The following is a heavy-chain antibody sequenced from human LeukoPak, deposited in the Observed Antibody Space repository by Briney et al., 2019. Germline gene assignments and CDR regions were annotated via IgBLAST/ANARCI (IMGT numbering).Heavy chain of an antibody. Sequence: ASVKVSCKVSGYTLTELSMHWVRQAPGKGLEWMGGFDPEDGETIYAQKFQGRVTMTEDTSTDTAYMELSSLGSEDTAVYYCATVEGLWFGELNYWGQGTLVTVSS. V-gene: IGHV1-24*01. D-gene: IGHD3-10*01. CDR1: GYTLTELS. CDR3: ATVEGLWFGELNY. CDR2: FDPEDGET. J-gene: IGHJ4*02.